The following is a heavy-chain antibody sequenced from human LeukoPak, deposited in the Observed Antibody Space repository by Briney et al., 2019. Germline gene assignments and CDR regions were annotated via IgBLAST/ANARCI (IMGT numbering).Heavy chain of an antibody. D-gene: IGHD2-21*01. J-gene: IGHJ1*01. CDR1: GGSISSYY. V-gene: IGHV4-34*01. CDR2: INHSGST. CDR3: ARGPGFRFVVPNGKYFQH. Sequence: KPSETLSLTCTVSGGSISSYYWSWIRQPPGKGLEWIGEINHSGSTNYNPSLKSRVTISVDTSKNQFSLKLSSVTAADTAVYYCARGPGFRFVVPNGKYFQHWGQGTLVTVSS.